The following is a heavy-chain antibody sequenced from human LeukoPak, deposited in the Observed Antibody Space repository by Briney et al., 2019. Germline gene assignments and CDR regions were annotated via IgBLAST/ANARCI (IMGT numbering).Heavy chain of an antibody. D-gene: IGHD3-16*01. J-gene: IGHJ6*02. Sequence: GGSLRLSCAASGFTFSSYAMSWVRLAPGKGLEWVSNFSGSGGSTYNADSVKGRFTISRDNYKNTLYLQMNGLRAEDTAVYYCAKDTYMFDVGEIYYYYGMDVWGQGTTVTVSS. CDR2: FSGSGGST. V-gene: IGHV3-23*01. CDR1: GFTFSSYA. CDR3: AKDTYMFDVGEIYYYYGMDV.